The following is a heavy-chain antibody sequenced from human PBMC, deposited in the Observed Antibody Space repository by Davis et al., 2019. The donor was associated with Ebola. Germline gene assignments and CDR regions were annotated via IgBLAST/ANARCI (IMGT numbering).Heavy chain of an antibody. CDR3: ARGYCSGGSCYCDY. Sequence: GESLKISCAASGFTFSSYGMHWVRQAPGKGLEWVAVIWYDGSNKYYADSVKGRFTISRDNSKNTLYLQMNSLRAEDTAVYYCARGYCSGGSCYCDYWGQGTLVTVSS. D-gene: IGHD2-15*01. CDR2: IWYDGSNK. V-gene: IGHV3-33*01. CDR1: GFTFSSYG. J-gene: IGHJ4*02.